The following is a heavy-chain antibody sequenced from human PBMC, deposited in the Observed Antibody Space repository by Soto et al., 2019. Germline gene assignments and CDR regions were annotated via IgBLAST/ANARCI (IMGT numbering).Heavy chain of an antibody. Sequence: KESGPTQVKPRQTLTLTCTFSGFSLTTSGVGVGWIRQSPGKAPEWLALIYWGDDKRYSPSLKSRLTITKDTSKNQVVLTMADLDPADTATYYCAHRVLRTVFGLVTTTAIYFDFWGQGTPVAVSS. CDR1: GFSLTTSGVG. CDR3: AHRVLRTVFGLVTTTAIYFDF. CDR2: IYWGDDK. V-gene: IGHV2-5*02. D-gene: IGHD3-3*01. J-gene: IGHJ4*02.